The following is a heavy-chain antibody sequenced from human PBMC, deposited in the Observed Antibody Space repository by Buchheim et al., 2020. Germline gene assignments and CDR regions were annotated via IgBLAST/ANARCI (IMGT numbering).Heavy chain of an antibody. CDR3: ASRVAARRYYYYYMDV. CDR1: GGSFSGYY. J-gene: IGHJ6*03. CDR2: INHSGST. Sequence: QVQLQQWGAGLLKPSETLSLTCAVYGGSFSGYYWSWIRQPPGKGLEWIGEINHSGSTNYNPSLKSRVTISVDTSKNKFSLKLSSVTAADTAVYYCASRVAARRYYYYYMDVWGKGTT. V-gene: IGHV4-34*01. D-gene: IGHD6-6*01.